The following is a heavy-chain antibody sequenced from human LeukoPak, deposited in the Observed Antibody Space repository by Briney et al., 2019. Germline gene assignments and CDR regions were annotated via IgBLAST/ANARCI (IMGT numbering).Heavy chain of an antibody. Sequence: GESLKISCKGSGYSFTSYWIGWVRQMPGKGLEWMGIIYPGDSDTRYSPSFQGQVTISADKSISTAYLQWSSLKASDTAMYYCARCSGTSITQYYFDYWGQGTLVTVSS. J-gene: IGHJ4*02. V-gene: IGHV5-51*01. CDR2: IYPGDSDT. CDR3: ARCSGTSITQYYFDY. CDR1: GYSFTSYW. D-gene: IGHD3-10*02.